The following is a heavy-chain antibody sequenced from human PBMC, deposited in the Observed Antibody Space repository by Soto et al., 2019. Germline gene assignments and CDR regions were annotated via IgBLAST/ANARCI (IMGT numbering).Heavy chain of an antibody. Sequence: ASVKVSCKASGYTFASYARHWVRQAPGQRPEGVGWINAGTGNIKYSEKFKGRVTIKRDTSASTAYMELSRLRSEDTAVYYCARSPPITGAWPPIRERHYYQGADVWGQGTMVTISS. D-gene: IGHD1-1*01. J-gene: IGHJ6*02. CDR3: ARSPPITGAWPPIRERHYYQGADV. CDR1: GYTFASYA. V-gene: IGHV1-3*01. CDR2: INAGTGNI.